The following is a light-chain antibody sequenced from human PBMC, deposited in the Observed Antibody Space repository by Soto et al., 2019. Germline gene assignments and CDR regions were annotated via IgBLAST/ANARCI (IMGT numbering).Light chain of an antibody. J-gene: IGKJ5*01. V-gene: IGKV3-20*01. Sequence: EILMTQSPVTLSVSPGERATLSCRASQSVSSNLAWYQQKPGQAPSLLIYGASSRATGIPDRFSGSGSGTDFTLTISRLEPEDFAVYYCQQYGSSPLVTFGQGTRLEIK. CDR3: QQYGSSPLVT. CDR2: GAS. CDR1: QSVSSN.